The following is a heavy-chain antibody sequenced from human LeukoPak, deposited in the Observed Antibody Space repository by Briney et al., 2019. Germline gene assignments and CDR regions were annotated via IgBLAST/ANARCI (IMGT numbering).Heavy chain of an antibody. CDR2: IYYSGST. Sequence: PSETLSLTCTVSGGSISSGDYYWSWIRQPPGKGLEWIGYIYYSGSTYYNPSLKSRVTISVDTSKNQFSLKLSSVTAADTAVYYCARDGGSGRYAYWGQGTLVTVSS. J-gene: IGHJ4*02. CDR1: GGSISSGDYY. D-gene: IGHD1-26*01. CDR3: ARDGGSGRYAY. V-gene: IGHV4-30-4*01.